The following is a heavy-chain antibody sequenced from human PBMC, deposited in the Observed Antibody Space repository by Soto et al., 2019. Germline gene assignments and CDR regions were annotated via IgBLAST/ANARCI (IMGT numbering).Heavy chain of an antibody. Sequence: QVQLVESGGGVVQPGTSLRLSCVRSGFTFRSYVIHWVRQAPGKGLEWVALTSYDGSNNFYGDSVKGRFTISRHNSRNTVELQMDNLTFEDTALYYCARWGTTGGLDVWGQGTLVSVSS. J-gene: IGHJ4*02. V-gene: IGHV3-33*05. CDR2: TSYDGSNN. D-gene: IGHD3-16*01. CDR1: GFTFRSYV. CDR3: ARWGTTGGLDV.